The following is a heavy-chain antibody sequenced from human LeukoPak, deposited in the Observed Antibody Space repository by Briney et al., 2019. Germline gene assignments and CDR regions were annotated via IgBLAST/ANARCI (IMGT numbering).Heavy chain of an antibody. D-gene: IGHD1-26*01. Sequence: SETLSLTCTVSGGSISSYYWSWIRQPAGKGLEWIGRIYTSGSTNYNPSLKSRVTLSVDTSNNQFSLKLSSVTAADTAVYYCARGPPRWELHWFDPWGQGTLVPVSS. CDR3: ARGPPRWELHWFDP. CDR1: GGSISSYY. CDR2: IYTSGST. J-gene: IGHJ5*02. V-gene: IGHV4-4*07.